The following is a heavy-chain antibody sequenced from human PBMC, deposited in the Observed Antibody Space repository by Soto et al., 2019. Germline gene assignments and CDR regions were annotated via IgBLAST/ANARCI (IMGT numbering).Heavy chain of an antibody. D-gene: IGHD6-19*01. CDR1: GFTFSSYA. J-gene: IGHJ4*02. CDR3: AKDPPGIAVAGTFDY. V-gene: IGHV3-23*01. Sequence: PGGSLRLSCAASGFTFSSYAMSWVRQAPGKGLEWVSAISGSCGSTYYAASVKGRFTISRDNSKNTLYLQMNSLRAEDTAVYYCAKDPPGIAVAGTFDYWGQGTLVTVSS. CDR2: ISGSCGST.